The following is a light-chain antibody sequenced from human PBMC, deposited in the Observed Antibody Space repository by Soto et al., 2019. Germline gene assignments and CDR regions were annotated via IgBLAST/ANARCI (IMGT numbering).Light chain of an antibody. V-gene: IGKV1-39*01. CDR2: AAS. Sequence: DIQMTQSPSSLSASVGDRVTITCRASQSISNYLNWYQQKPGKAPKLLMYAASSLQSGVPSRFSGSGSGTAFTLTISSLQPEDFATYYCQQTYTTQITFGQGTRLEIK. J-gene: IGKJ5*01. CDR3: QQTYTTQIT. CDR1: QSISNY.